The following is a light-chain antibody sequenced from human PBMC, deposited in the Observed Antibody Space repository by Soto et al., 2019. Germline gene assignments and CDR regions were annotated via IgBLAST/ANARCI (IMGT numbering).Light chain of an antibody. CDR2: DAS. CDR3: LLFNTYPQA. CDR1: QGIGSA. J-gene: IGKJ4*01. V-gene: IGKV1-13*02. Sequence: AIQLTQSPSSLSASIGDRVTITCRARQGIGSALGWYQQAPGKPPKLLIFDASTLENGVPSRFSGGGSGTDFTLTISSLQPEDFATYYCLLFNTYPQAFGGGTKVEIK.